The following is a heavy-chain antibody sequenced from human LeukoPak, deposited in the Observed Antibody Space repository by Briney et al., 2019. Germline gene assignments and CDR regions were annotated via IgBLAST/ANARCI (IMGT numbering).Heavy chain of an antibody. Sequence: SETLSLTCAVYGGSFSGYYWSWIRQPPGKGLEWIGEINHSGSTNYNPSLKSRVTISVDTPKNQFSLKLSSVTAADTAVYYCARKGRRLLWFGESTPYYFDYWGQGTLVTVSS. V-gene: IGHV4-34*01. CDR1: GGSFSGYY. CDR3: ARKGRRLLWFGESTPYYFDY. J-gene: IGHJ4*02. CDR2: INHSGST. D-gene: IGHD3-10*01.